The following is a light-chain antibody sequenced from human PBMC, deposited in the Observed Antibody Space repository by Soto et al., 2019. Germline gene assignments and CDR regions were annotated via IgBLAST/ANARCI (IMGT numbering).Light chain of an antibody. V-gene: IGKV1-27*01. CDR1: QGIAPY. CDR3: QKYNTAPLT. Sequence: DVQMTQSPSSLSAFVGDRVTITCRASQGIAPYLAWFQQKPGKVPKLLIYATSTLQSGVPSRFSGSGSVTDFTLTISSLQPEDVAPYYCQKYNTAPLTFGGGTKVEIK. CDR2: ATS. J-gene: IGKJ4*01.